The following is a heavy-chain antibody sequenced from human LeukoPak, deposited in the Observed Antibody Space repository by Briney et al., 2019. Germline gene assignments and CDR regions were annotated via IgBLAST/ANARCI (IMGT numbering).Heavy chain of an antibody. D-gene: IGHD6-19*01. CDR3: ARERIAVAGTGIDY. Sequence: PSETLSLTCTVSGGSISSSSYYWGWIRQPPGKGLEWIGSIYYSGSTYYNPSLKSRVTTSVDTSKNQFSLKLSSVTAADTAVYYCARERIAVAGTGIDYWGQGTLVTVSS. V-gene: IGHV4-39*07. CDR1: GGSISSSSYY. CDR2: IYYSGST. J-gene: IGHJ4*02.